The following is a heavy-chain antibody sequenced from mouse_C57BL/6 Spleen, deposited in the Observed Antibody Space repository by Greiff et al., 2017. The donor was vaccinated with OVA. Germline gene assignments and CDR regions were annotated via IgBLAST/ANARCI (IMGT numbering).Heavy chain of an antibody. CDR1: GYTSTSYW. V-gene: IGHV1-72*01. Sequence: QVQLQQPGAELVKPGAPVKLSCKAPGYTSTSYWMHWVKQRPGRGLEWIGRIVLNSGGTKYTEKSKSKATLPVDKPSSTAYRQLSSLTSEDSAVDRCASYGGCCGEYFDVWGTGTTVTVSS. CDR2: IVLNSGGT. D-gene: IGHD1-1*02. J-gene: IGHJ1*03. CDR3: ASYGGCCGEYFDV.